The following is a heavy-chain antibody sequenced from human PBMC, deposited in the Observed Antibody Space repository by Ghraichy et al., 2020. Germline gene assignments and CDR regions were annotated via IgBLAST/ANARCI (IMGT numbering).Heavy chain of an antibody. J-gene: IGHJ6*02. D-gene: IGHD4-23*01. CDR2: TYSGGNS. CDR3: ARTLGSDGGYGLDV. Sequence: GESLNISCAASGFTVTNNYMSWVRQAPGKGLEWVSVTYSGGNSYYADSVKGRFTISRDISNNTLFLQMNRLRAEDTAVYYCARTLGSDGGYGLDVWGQGTTVTV. CDR1: GFTVTNNY. V-gene: IGHV3-53*01.